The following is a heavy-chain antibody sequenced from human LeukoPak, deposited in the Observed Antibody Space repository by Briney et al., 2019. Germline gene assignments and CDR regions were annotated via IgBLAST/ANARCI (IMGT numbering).Heavy chain of an antibody. J-gene: IGHJ4*02. V-gene: IGHV3-30*04. Sequence: GGSLRLSCAASGFTFSSYAMHWVRQAPGKGLEWVAVISYDGSNKYYADSVKGRFTISRDNSKNTLYLQMNSLRAEDTAVYYCASKKSILTGYNLDYWGQGTLVTVSS. CDR1: GFTFSSYA. CDR3: ASKKSILTGYNLDY. CDR2: ISYDGSNK. D-gene: IGHD3-9*01.